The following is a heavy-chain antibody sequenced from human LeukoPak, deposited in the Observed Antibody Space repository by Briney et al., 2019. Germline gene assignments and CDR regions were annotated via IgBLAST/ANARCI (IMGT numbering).Heavy chain of an antibody. V-gene: IGHV1-69*01. CDR1: GGTFSSCA. D-gene: IGHD2-15*01. J-gene: IGHJ5*02. CDR3: AREGYCSGGSCYSRWFDP. Sequence: SVKVSCKASGGTFSSCAISWVRQAPGQGLEWMGGIIPIFGTANYAQKFQGRVTITADESTSTAYMELSSLRSEDTAVYYCAREGYCSGGSCYSRWFDPWGQGTLVTVSS. CDR2: IIPIFGTA.